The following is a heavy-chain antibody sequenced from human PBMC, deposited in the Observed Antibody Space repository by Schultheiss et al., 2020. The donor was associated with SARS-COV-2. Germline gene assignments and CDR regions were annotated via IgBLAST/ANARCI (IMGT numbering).Heavy chain of an antibody. Sequence: SETLSLTCTVSGGSISSYYWSWIRQPAGKGLEWIGRIYTSGSTNYNPSLKSRVTMSVDTSKNQFSLKLSSVTAADTAVYYCASRTVISDFWSGYKYEDVWGQGTTVTVSS. CDR2: IYTSGST. CDR3: ASRTVISDFWSGYKYEDV. D-gene: IGHD3-3*01. J-gene: IGHJ6*02. V-gene: IGHV4-4*07. CDR1: GGSISSYY.